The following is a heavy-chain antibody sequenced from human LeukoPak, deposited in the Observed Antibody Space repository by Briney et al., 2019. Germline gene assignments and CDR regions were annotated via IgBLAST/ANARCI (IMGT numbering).Heavy chain of an antibody. V-gene: IGHV4-39*07. J-gene: IGHJ5*02. Sequence: SETLSLTCTVFGGSISSTWYWGWIRQPPGKGLEWIGSIYHDGDTFYNPSLRSRIAMSVDTSKNQFSLKLRSVTAADTAVYYCAETNPQDWFDPWGQGTLVTVSS. CDR1: GGSISSTWY. CDR2: IYHDGDT. CDR3: AETNPQDWFDP. D-gene: IGHD2-8*01.